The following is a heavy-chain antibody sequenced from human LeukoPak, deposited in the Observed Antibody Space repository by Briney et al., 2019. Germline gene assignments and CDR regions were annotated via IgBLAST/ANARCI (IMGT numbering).Heavy chain of an antibody. V-gene: IGHV3-30*01. CDR2: ISYDVSNK. CDR3: ARDIVSGYYDFWSGPPDY. Sequence: GRSLRLSCEASGFTLSSYAMQWVRQAPSGGLGWEEVISYDVSNKYDAGSVKGRFTICRDNSKNALYLQMNSLRAEDTAVYYCARDIVSGYYDFWSGPPDYWGQGTLVTVSS. CDR1: GFTLSSYA. D-gene: IGHD3-3*01. J-gene: IGHJ4*02.